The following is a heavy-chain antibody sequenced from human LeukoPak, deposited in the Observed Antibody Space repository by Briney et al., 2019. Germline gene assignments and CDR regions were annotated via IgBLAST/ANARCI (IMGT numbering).Heavy chain of an antibody. CDR3: AKDAPYDILALLDY. V-gene: IGHV3-30*18. CDR2: ISYDGSNK. J-gene: IGHJ4*02. Sequence: QPGRSLTLSCAASGFTFSSFGMHWVRQAPGKGLEWVSVISYDGSNKYFADSVKGRFTISRDNSKNTLYLRMNSLRPEDTAVYYCAKDAPYDILALLDYWGQGTLVTVSS. D-gene: IGHD3-9*01. CDR1: GFTFSSFG.